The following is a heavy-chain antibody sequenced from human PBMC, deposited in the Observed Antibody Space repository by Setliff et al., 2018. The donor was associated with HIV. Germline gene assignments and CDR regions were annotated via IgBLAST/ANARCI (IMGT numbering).Heavy chain of an antibody. J-gene: IGHJ6*02. D-gene: IGHD3-10*01. CDR3: ARGVRGVVNGMDV. CDR2: ISWDGSKT. CDR1: GFTFDDYA. Sequence: GGSLRLSCEASGFTFDDYAMYWVRQPPGKGLEWVSLISWDGSKTYYADSVKGRFTISRDNTKNTLYLQMNSLRAEDTAVYYCARGVRGVVNGMDVWGQGTTVTVSS. V-gene: IGHV3-43D*04.